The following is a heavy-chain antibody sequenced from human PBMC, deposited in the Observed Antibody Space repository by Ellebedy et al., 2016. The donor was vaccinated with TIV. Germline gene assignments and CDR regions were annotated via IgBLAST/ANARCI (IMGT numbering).Heavy chain of an antibody. Sequence: AASVKVSCKASGGTFSTYPICWLRQAPGQGREWMGVIIPILGTTNNAQKFHDRLTITADSSTGTAYMELTGLTSEDTAVYYCAREETTGNWFDPWGQGTLVTVSS. V-gene: IGHV1-69*10. CDR3: AREETTGNWFDP. D-gene: IGHD4-17*01. CDR1: GGTFSTYP. J-gene: IGHJ5*02. CDR2: IIPILGTT.